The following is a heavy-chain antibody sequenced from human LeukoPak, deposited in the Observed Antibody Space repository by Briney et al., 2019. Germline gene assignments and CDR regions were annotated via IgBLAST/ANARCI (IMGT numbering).Heavy chain of an antibody. Sequence: GGSLRLSCAASGFIFTTYWMHWVRQAPGKGLVWVARINIDGSRTYYADSVKGRFTISRDNAKNTLYLQMNSLRAEDTAVYYCKRDLVGAPSDFWGQGTLVTVSS. V-gene: IGHV3-74*01. CDR1: GFIFTTYW. D-gene: IGHD1-26*01. CDR2: INIDGSRT. J-gene: IGHJ4*02. CDR3: KRDLVGAPSDF.